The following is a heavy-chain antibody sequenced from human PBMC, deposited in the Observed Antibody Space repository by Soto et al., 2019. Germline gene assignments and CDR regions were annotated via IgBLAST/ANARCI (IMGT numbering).Heavy chain of an antibody. Sequence: QVQLQQWGAGLLKPSETLSLTCAVYGGSFSGYYWSWIRQPPGKGLEWIGEINHSGSTNYNPSLKSRVTISVDTSKNQFSLKLSSVTAADTAVYYCARGPREEGGDYVFDYWGQGTLVTVSS. J-gene: IGHJ4*02. CDR3: ARGPREEGGDYVFDY. CDR2: INHSGST. D-gene: IGHD4-17*01. CDR1: GGSFSGYY. V-gene: IGHV4-34*01.